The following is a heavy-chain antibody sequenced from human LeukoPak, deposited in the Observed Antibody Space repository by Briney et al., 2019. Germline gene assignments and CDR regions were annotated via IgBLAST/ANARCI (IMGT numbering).Heavy chain of an antibody. CDR3: ARGLSWMAVAGTGGDY. CDR1: GYTFTSYG. J-gene: IGHJ4*02. CDR2: ISAYNGNT. D-gene: IGHD6-19*01. V-gene: IGHV1-18*01. Sequence: GASVKVSCKASGYTFTSYGISLVRQAPGQGLEWMGWISAYNGNTNYAQKLQGRVTMTTDTSTSTAYMELRSLTSDDTAVYYCARGLSWMAVAGTGGDYWGQGTLVTVSS.